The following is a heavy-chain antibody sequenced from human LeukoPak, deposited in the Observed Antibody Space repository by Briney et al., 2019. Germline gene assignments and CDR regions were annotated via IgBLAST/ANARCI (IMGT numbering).Heavy chain of an antibody. CDR1: GFTFSSYW. D-gene: IGHD5-12*01. Sequence: GGSLRLSCAASGFTFSSYWMHWVRQAPGKGLVWVSRINSDGSSTSYADSVKGRFTISRDNAKNTLYLQMNSLRAEDTAVYYCARVRGHIVATIPFDYWGQGTLVTVSS. V-gene: IGHV3-74*01. CDR2: INSDGSST. J-gene: IGHJ4*02. CDR3: ARVRGHIVATIPFDY.